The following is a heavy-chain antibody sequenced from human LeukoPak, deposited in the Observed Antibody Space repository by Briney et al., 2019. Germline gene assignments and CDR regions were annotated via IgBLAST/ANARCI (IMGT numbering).Heavy chain of an antibody. CDR3: ASASPPIENYYDSSGHSPFYYYYGMDV. D-gene: IGHD3-22*01. J-gene: IGHJ6*02. CDR2: IDSDGRDT. V-gene: IGHV3-74*01. Sequence: VGSLRLSCAASGFIFNRYWMHWVRQVPGKGLVWVSCIDSDGRDTSYADFVKGRFTISRDNAKNTLYLQMNSLRVEDTAVYYCASASPPIENYYDSSGHSPFYYYYGMDVWGQGTTVAVSS. CDR1: GFIFNRYW.